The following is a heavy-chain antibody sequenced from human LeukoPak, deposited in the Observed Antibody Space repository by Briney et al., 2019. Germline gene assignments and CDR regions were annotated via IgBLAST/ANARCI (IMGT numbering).Heavy chain of an antibody. J-gene: IGHJ4*02. D-gene: IGHD6-19*01. CDR2: INPSGGST. CDR1: GYTFTSYY. Sequence: GASVKVSCKASGYTFTSYYMHWVRQAPGQGLEWMGIINPSGGSTSYAQKFQGRVTMTRDTSTSTAYMELRSLRSDDTAVYYCAREGSGWYGMDYWGQGTLVTVSS. V-gene: IGHV1-46*01. CDR3: AREGSGWYGMDY.